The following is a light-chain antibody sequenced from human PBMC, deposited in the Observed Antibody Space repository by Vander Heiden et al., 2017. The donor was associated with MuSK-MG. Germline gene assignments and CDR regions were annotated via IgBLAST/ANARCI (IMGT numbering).Light chain of an antibody. Sequence: DIQMTHSPSTLSASVGDRVTITCRASQSISSWLAWYQQKPGKAPKLLIYDASSLESGVPSRFSGSGSGTEFTLTISSLQPDDFATYYCQQYNSYVYTFGQGTKLEIK. CDR3: QQYNSYVYT. CDR2: DAS. V-gene: IGKV1-5*01. J-gene: IGKJ2*01. CDR1: QSISSW.